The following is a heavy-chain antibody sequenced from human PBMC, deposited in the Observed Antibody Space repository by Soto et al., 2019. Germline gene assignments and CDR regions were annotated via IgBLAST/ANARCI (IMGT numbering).Heavy chain of an antibody. CDR2: ISGSDDST. CDR1: GFTFSRYA. Sequence: PGGSLRLSCAASGFTFSRYAMSWVRQAPGKGLEWVSVISGSDDSTYYADSVKGRFTISRDNSKNTLYLQMNSLRAEDTAVYYCAKRSSSFTFDYWGQGTLVTVSS. J-gene: IGHJ4*02. D-gene: IGHD6-6*01. CDR3: AKRSSSFTFDY. V-gene: IGHV3-23*01.